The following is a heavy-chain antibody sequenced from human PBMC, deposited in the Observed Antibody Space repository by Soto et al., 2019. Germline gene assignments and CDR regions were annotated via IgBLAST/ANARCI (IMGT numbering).Heavy chain of an antibody. CDR2: IIPILGIA. D-gene: IGHD6-13*01. Sequence: ASVKVSCKASGGTFSSYTISWVRQAPGQGLEWMGRIIPILGIANYAQKFQGRVTITADKSTSTAYMELSSLRSEDTALYYCAREFRLGAAAGTGEYFQHWGTGTLVTVSS. V-gene: IGHV1-69*04. J-gene: IGHJ1*01. CDR1: GGTFSSYT. CDR3: AREFRLGAAAGTGEYFQH.